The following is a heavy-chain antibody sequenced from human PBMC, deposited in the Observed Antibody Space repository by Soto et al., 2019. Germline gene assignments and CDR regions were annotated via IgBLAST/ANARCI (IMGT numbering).Heavy chain of an antibody. CDR2: VYYSGST. CDR1: GGSISANY. CDR3: ARDDQSCHYGTCSWHFNY. V-gene: IGHV4-59*01. J-gene: IGHJ4*02. D-gene: IGHD2-15*01. Sequence: SETLSLTCTFSGGSISANYWSWIRQSPGKGLEWIGYVYYSGSTVYNPSLKSRVSISADTSKNQFSLSLSSVTAADTAVYYCARDDQSCHYGTCSWHFNYWGQGARVTVS.